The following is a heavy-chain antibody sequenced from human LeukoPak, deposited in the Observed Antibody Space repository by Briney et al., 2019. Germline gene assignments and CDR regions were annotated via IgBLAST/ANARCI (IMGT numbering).Heavy chain of an antibody. D-gene: IGHD1-1*01. Sequence: PSETLSLTCTVSGGSIRSSSYYWGWIRQPPGKGLEWIGSIYYSGSTSYNPSLQSRVTISVDTSKNQFSLKLSSVTAADTAVYYCARQRYNWNDADYWGQGTLVTVSS. CDR2: IYYSGST. CDR3: ARQRYNWNDADY. CDR1: GGSIRSSSYY. V-gene: IGHV4-39*01. J-gene: IGHJ4*02.